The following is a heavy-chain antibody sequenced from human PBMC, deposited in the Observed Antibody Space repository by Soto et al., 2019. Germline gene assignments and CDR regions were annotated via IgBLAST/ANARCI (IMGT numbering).Heavy chain of an antibody. CDR2: ISWDGGST. CDR3: AKWGMRVRGVIRSGMDV. J-gene: IGHJ6*02. Sequence: PGGSLRLSCAASGFTFDDYTMHWVRQAPGKGLEWVSLISWDGGSTYYADSVKGRFTISRDNSKNSLYLQMNSLRTEDTALYYCAKWGMRVRGVIRSGMDVWGQGTTVTVSS. D-gene: IGHD3-10*01. CDR1: GFTFDDYT. V-gene: IGHV3-43*01.